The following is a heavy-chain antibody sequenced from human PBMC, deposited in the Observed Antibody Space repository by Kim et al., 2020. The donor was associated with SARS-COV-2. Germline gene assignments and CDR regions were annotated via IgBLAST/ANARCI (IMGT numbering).Heavy chain of an antibody. CDR2: ISSSSSYI. V-gene: IGHV3-21*01. J-gene: IGHJ6*02. CDR1: GFTFSSYS. D-gene: IGHD3-10*01. Sequence: GGSLRLSCAASGFTFSSYSMNWVRQAPGKGLEWVSSISSSSSYIYYADSVKGRFTISRDNAKNSLYLQMNSLRAEDTAVYDCARDRITMVRGVPRFHYYGIDVWVQGTTVTVSS. CDR3: ARDRITMVRGVPRFHYYGIDV.